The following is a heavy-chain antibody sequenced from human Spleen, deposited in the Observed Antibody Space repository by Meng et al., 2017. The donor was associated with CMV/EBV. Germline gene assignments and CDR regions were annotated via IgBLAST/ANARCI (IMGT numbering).Heavy chain of an antibody. CDR2: ISESGNI. CDR1: GGSISSTNW. J-gene: IGHJ4*02. V-gene: IGHV4-4*02. CDR3: ARDSAKFGELSPFDY. D-gene: IGHD3-10*01. Sequence: SETLSLTCTVSGGSISSTNWWSWVRQAPGKGLEWIAEISESGNINYNPSLKSRVTISVDTSKNQFSVKLNSVTAADTAVYYCARDSAKFGELSPFDYWGQGTLVTVSS.